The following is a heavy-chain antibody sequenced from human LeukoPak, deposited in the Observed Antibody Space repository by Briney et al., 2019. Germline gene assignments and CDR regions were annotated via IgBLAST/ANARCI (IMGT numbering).Heavy chain of an antibody. V-gene: IGHV1-2*06. CDR2: INPNSGGT. J-gene: IGHJ4*02. Sequence: ASVKVSCKASGYTFTGYYMHWVRQAPGQGLEWMGRINPNSGGTNYAQKFQGRVTMTRDTSISTAYMELSRLRSDDTAVYYCARVRYNWNQNSGFDYWGQGTLVTVS. CDR1: GYTFTGYY. D-gene: IGHD1-20*01. CDR3: ARVRYNWNQNSGFDY.